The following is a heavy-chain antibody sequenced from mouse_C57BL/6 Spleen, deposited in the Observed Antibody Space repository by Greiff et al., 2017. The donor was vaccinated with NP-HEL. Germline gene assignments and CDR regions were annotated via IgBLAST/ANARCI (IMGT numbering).Heavy chain of an antibody. CDR1: GYTFTSYW. CDR2: IHPNSGST. J-gene: IGHJ4*01. D-gene: IGHD1-1*01. Sequence: VQLQQPGAELVKPGASVKLSCKASGYTFTSYWMHWVKQRPGQGLEWIGMIHPNSGSTNYNEKFKSKATLTVDKSSSTAYMQLSSLTSEDSAVYYCARYYGSSPHAMDYWGQGTSVTVSS. V-gene: IGHV1-64*01. CDR3: ARYYGSSPHAMDY.